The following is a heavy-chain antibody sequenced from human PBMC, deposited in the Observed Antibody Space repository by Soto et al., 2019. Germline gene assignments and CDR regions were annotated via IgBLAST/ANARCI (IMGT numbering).Heavy chain of an antibody. CDR2: ISYDGSNK. D-gene: IGHD6-6*01. V-gene: IGHV3-30-3*01. Sequence: GGSLRLSCAASGFTFSSYAMHWVRQAPGKGLEWVAVISYDGSNKYYADSVKGRFTISRDNSKNTLYLQMNSLRAEDTAVYYCARDSGPDIAAPIDYWGQGTLVTVSS. J-gene: IGHJ4*02. CDR1: GFTFSSYA. CDR3: ARDSGPDIAAPIDY.